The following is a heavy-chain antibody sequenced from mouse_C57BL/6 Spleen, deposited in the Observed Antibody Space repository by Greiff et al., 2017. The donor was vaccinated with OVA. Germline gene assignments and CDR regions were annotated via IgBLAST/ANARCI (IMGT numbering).Heavy chain of an antibody. Sequence: EVQLVESGGGLVQPGGSLKLSCAASGFTFSDYGMAWVRQAPRTGPEWVAFISNLAYSIYYADTVTGRFTISRENAKNTLYLERSSLRSEDTAMYYCARRGDYDGYYAMDYWGQGTSVTVSS. CDR1: GFTFSDYG. CDR3: ARRGDYDGYYAMDY. CDR2: ISNLAYSI. J-gene: IGHJ4*01. V-gene: IGHV5-15*01. D-gene: IGHD2-4*01.